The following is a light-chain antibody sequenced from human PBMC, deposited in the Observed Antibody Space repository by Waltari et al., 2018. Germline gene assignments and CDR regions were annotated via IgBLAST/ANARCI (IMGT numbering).Light chain of an antibody. V-gene: IGKV1-39*01. Sequence: DIQLTQSPSSLSASVGDRVTITCRASQSISSYLNWYQQKPEKAPKLLIYAASSLQSGVPSRVSGSGSGTDFTLTISSLQPEDFATYYCQQSYSTPLTFGGGTKVEIK. CDR3: QQSYSTPLT. CDR1: QSISSY. CDR2: AAS. J-gene: IGKJ4*01.